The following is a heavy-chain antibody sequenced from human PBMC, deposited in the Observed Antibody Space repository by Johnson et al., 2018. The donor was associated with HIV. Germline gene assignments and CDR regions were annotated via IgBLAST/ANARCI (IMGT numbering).Heavy chain of an antibody. CDR1: GFTVSSNY. D-gene: IGHD1-14*01. Sequence: VQLVESGGGLIQPGGSLRLSCAASGFTVSSNYMSWVRQAPGKGLEWVSVIYSGGSTYYADSANGRFTISRDNSKNTLYLQMNSLRAEDTAVYYCARRGLGINYAFDIWGQWTMVTVSS. CDR2: IYSGGST. J-gene: IGHJ3*02. CDR3: ARRGLGINYAFDI. V-gene: IGHV3-53*01.